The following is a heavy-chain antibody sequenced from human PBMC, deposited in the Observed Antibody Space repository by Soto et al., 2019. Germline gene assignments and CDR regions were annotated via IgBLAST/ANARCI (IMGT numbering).Heavy chain of an antibody. CDR2: ISGGGETT. J-gene: IGHJ4*02. D-gene: IGHD2-15*01. CDR3: AKDLSLNGGNTNGYFDY. Sequence: LRLSCAASGFTFSSYAMSWVRQAPGTGLECVSVISGGGETTYYADSVKGRFTISRGNSKNTLYLQMSSLRAEDTALYYCAKDLSLNGGNTNGYFDYWGQGTRVTVSS. V-gene: IGHV3-23*01. CDR1: GFTFSSYA.